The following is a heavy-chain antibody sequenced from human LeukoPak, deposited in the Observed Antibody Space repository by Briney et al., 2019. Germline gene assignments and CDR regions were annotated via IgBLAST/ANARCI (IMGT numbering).Heavy chain of an antibody. CDR3: ARDLARGFYYFDY. J-gene: IGHJ4*02. V-gene: IGHV3-23*01. Sequence: GGSLRLSCAASGFTFSSYAMSWVRQAPGKGLEWVSAISGSGGSTYYADSVKGRFTISRANGKNSLYLQMNSLRAEDTAVYYCARDLARGFYYFDYWGQGTPVTVSS. CDR1: GFTFSSYA. D-gene: IGHD3-10*01. CDR2: ISGSGGST.